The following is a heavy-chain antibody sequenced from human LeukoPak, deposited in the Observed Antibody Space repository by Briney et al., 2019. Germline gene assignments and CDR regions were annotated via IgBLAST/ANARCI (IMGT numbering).Heavy chain of an antibody. CDR2: IIPIFGTA. Sequence: ASVKVSCKASGGTFSSYAISWVRQAPGQGLEWMGGIIPIFGTANHAQKFQGRVTITADESTSTAYMELSSLRSDDTAVYYCARVGRYCSSTSCYTGGEWFDPWGQGTLVTVSS. CDR3: ARVGRYCSSTSCYTGGEWFDP. J-gene: IGHJ5*02. D-gene: IGHD2-2*02. V-gene: IGHV1-69*13. CDR1: GGTFSSYA.